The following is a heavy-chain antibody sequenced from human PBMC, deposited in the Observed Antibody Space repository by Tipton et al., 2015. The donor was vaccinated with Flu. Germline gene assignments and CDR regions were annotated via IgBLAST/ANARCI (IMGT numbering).Heavy chain of an antibody. J-gene: IGHJ4*02. CDR1: GGSISSGSYY. CDR2: IYSSGSN. D-gene: IGHD3-22*01. Sequence: TLSLTCTVSGGSISSGSYYWSWIRQPAGKGLEWIGRIYSSGSNNYNPSLKSRVTISVDTSKNQFSLKLSSVTAADTAVYYCARVENYYDSSGYSDDYWGQGTLVTVSS. V-gene: IGHV4-61*02. CDR3: ARVENYYDSSGYSDDY.